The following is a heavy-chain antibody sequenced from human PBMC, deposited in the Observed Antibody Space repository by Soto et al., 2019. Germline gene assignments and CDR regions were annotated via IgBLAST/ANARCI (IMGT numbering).Heavy chain of an antibody. CDR2: IIPIFGTA. V-gene: IGHV1-69*13. CDR3: ARADPSTAMAH. CDR1: GGTFSSYS. J-gene: IGHJ4*02. Sequence: VASVKVSCKASGGTFSSYSISWVRQAPGQGLEWMGGIIPIFGTANYAQKFQGRVTITADESTSTAYMELSSLRSEDTAVYYCARADPSTAMAHWGQGTLVTVSS. D-gene: IGHD5-18*01.